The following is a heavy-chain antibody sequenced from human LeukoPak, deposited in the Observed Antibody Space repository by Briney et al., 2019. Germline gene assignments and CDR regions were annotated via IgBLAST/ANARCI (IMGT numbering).Heavy chain of an antibody. Sequence: GGSLRLSCAVSAFTVSSNYVSWVRQAPGKGLEWVSVIYGGGSTNYADSVKGRFTISRDNSKNTLYLQMNSLSAEDTAVYYCARDHSGSYQRAFDIWGQGTMVTVSS. D-gene: IGHD1-26*01. J-gene: IGHJ3*02. CDR2: IYGGGST. CDR1: AFTVSSNY. CDR3: ARDHSGSYQRAFDI. V-gene: IGHV3-66*02.